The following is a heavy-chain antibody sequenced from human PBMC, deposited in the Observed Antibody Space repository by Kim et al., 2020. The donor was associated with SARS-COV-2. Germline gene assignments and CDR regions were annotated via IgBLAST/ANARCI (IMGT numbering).Heavy chain of an antibody. Sequence: SETLSLTCAVYGGSFSGYYWSWIRQPPGKGLEWIGEINHSGSTNYNPSLKSRVTISVDTSKNQFSLKLSSVTAADTAVYYCARVLAPLSSYDYYYYMDV. CDR3: ARVLAPLSSYDYYYYMDV. V-gene: IGHV4-34*01. CDR2: INHSGST. D-gene: IGHD5-12*01. CDR1: GGSFSGYY. J-gene: IGHJ6*03.